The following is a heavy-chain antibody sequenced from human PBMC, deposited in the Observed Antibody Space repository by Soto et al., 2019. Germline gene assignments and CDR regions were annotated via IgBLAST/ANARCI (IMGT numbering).Heavy chain of an antibody. D-gene: IGHD6-13*01. Sequence: GASVKVSCKASGFTFTSSAVQWVRQARGQRLEWIGWIVVGSGNTNYAQKFQERVTITRDMSTSTAYMELSSLRSEDTAVYYCAAGRTAAGNYYYYYGMDVWGQGTTVTVSS. J-gene: IGHJ6*02. CDR3: AAGRTAAGNYYYYYGMDV. CDR1: GFTFTSSA. V-gene: IGHV1-58*01. CDR2: IVVGSGNT.